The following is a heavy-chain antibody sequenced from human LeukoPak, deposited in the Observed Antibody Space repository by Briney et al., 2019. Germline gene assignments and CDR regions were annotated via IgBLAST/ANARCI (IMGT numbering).Heavy chain of an antibody. CDR2: ISGSGGST. V-gene: IGHV3-23*01. J-gene: IGHJ6*02. Sequence: PGGSLRLSRAASGFTFSNYAMNWVRQAPGKGLQWVSGISGSGGSTHYADSVKGRFTISRDNSKNTLYLQMNSLRAEDTAVYYCAKESKSNYYQYYGMDVWGQGTTVTVSS. CDR1: GFTFSNYA. CDR3: AKESKSNYYQYYGMDV.